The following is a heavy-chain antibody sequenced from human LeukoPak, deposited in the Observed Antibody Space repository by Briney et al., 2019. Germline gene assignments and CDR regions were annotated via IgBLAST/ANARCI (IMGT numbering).Heavy chain of an antibody. Sequence: PGGSLRLSCVAPGFTFGDVVMSWVRQAPGKGLEWVSAISYNGASTDYADSVKGRFAVSRDNSKNTLYLQMNSLRAEDTAVYYCARRTGGTKDYWGQGTQVTVSS. V-gene: IGHV3-23*01. CDR3: ARRTGGTKDY. J-gene: IGHJ4*02. CDR2: ISYNGAST. CDR1: GFTFGDVV. D-gene: IGHD7-27*01.